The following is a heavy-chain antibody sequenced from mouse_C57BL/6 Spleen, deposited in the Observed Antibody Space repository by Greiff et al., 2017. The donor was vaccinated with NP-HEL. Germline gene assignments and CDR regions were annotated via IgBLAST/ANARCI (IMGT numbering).Heavy chain of an antibody. CDR2: IDPSDSYT. J-gene: IGHJ2*01. CDR1: GYTFTSYW. CDR3: AGYYFDY. Sequence: VQLQQSGAELVKPGASVKLSCKASGYTFTSYWMQWVKQRPGQGLEWIGEIDPSDSYTNYNQKFKGKATLTVDTSSSTAYMQLSSLTSEDSAVYYCAGYYFDYWGQGTTLTVSS. V-gene: IGHV1-50*01.